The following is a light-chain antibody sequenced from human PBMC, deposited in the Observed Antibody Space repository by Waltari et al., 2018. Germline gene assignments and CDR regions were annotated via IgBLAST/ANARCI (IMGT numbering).Light chain of an antibody. V-gene: IGKV3-11*01. J-gene: IGKJ2*02. Sequence: EIVLTQSPATLSLSPGEGATLSCRASQTISTYLAWYQQKAGQAPRLLIYDAYKRATGIPARFSGSGSGTDFTLTISSLEPEDFALYYCQQRTNWPRTFGQGTKLEIK. CDR1: QTISTY. CDR2: DAY. CDR3: QQRTNWPRT.